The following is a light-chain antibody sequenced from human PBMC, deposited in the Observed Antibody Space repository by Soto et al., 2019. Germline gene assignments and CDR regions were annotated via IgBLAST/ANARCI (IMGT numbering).Light chain of an antibody. CDR1: SSNSGSNT. J-gene: IGLJ1*01. CDR2: SNN. V-gene: IGLV1-44*01. Sequence: QSVLTQPPSASGTPGQRVTISCSGSSSNSGSNTVNWYQQLPGTAPKLLIYSNNQRPSGVPDRFSGSKSGTSAALAISGLQAEDEAEYYCAAWDDSLNGDVFGTGTKLTVL. CDR3: AAWDDSLNGDV.